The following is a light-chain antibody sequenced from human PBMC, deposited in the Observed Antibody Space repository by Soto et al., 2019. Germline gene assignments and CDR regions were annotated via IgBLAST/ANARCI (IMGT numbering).Light chain of an antibody. J-gene: IGLJ3*02. V-gene: IGLV1-40*01. CDR3: QSCDNSLSDLV. CDR1: SSNIGAGYD. Sequence: QSVLTQPPSVSGAPGQRVTISCTGSSSNIGAGYDVQWYQQLPGTAPRLLIHANSNRPSGVPDRLSGSKSGTSGSLAITGLQAEDEGDYYCQSCDNSLSDLVVGGGTKLTVL. CDR2: ANS.